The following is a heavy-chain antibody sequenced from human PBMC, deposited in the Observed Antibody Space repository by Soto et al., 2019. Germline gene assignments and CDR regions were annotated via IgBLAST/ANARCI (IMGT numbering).Heavy chain of an antibody. V-gene: IGHV1-69*01. CDR3: ARDFLYADGDSSPINYYYYGMDV. CDR1: GGTFSSYA. CDR2: FIPIFGTA. J-gene: IGHJ6*02. D-gene: IGHD4-17*01. Sequence: QVQLVQSGAEVTKPGSSVTVSCKASGGTFSSYAISWVRQAPGQGLEWMGGFIPIFGTANYAQKFQGRVTITADESTSTAYMELSSLRSEDTAVYYCARDFLYADGDSSPINYYYYGMDVWGQGTTVTVSS.